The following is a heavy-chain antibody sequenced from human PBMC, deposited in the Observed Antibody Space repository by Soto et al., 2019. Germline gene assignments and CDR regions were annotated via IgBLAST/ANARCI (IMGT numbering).Heavy chain of an antibody. D-gene: IGHD6-13*01. CDR3: GRGSSWTKVEY. V-gene: IGHV1-69*01. Sequence: QVQLVQSGSEVKKPGSAVRVSCKASGGSVSNSAISWLRQAPGQGLEWMGGIIPIFGPAIYARKFQGRVTITADEPTSTAYMELNHVRSEDTAVYYCGRGSSWTKVEYWGQGTLVTVSS. CDR2: IIPIFGPA. J-gene: IGHJ4*02. CDR1: GGSVSNSA.